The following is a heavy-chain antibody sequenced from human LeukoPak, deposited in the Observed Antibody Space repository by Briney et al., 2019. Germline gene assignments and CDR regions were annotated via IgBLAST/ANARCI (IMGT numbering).Heavy chain of an antibody. CDR2: IWYDGSNK. J-gene: IGHJ4*02. D-gene: IGHD2-15*01. Sequence: GRSLRLSCAASGFTFSSYGMHWVRQAPGKGLEWVAVIWYDGSNKYYADSVKGRFTISRDNSKNTLYLQMNSLRAEDTAVYYCARDKVAATLALDYWGQGTLVTVSS. V-gene: IGHV3-33*01. CDR3: ARDKVAATLALDY. CDR1: GFTFSSYG.